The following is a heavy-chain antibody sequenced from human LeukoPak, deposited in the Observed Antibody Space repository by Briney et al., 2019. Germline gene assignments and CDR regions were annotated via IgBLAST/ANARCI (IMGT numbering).Heavy chain of an antibody. Sequence: HPGGYLRLSCATSQFNFNKFGMTWVRQAPGKGLEWVSSISGNGGSTQYADYVQGRFAISRDNSKTTLYLQMNSLRAEDTAVYFCAKDPTGDYIGTFDIWGQGTMVTVSS. J-gene: IGHJ3*02. CDR2: ISGNGGST. CDR1: QFNFNKFG. V-gene: IGHV3-23*01. D-gene: IGHD4-17*01. CDR3: AKDPTGDYIGTFDI.